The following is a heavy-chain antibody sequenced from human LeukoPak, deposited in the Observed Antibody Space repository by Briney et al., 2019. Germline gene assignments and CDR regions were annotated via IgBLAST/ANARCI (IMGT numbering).Heavy chain of an antibody. CDR3: SRRGITISGVLVYHYSGLDV. Sequence: PGGSLRLLCARSGFTFSSHWMNWVGQAPGRGLEWVACIKDDGSEKHFLDSVNGRFAISRDNAKNSLYLQMSRLRAEDEAVYYCSRRGITISGVLVYHYSGLDVWGQGTTVTVSS. CDR2: IKDDGSEK. J-gene: IGHJ6*02. D-gene: IGHD3-3*01. CDR1: GFTFSSHW. V-gene: IGHV3-7*02.